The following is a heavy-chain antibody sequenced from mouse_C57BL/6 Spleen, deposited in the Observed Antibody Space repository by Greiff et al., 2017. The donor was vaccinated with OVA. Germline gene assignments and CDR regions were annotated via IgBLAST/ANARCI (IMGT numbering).Heavy chain of an antibody. V-gene: IGHV1-85*01. CDR2: IYPRDGST. CDR1: GYTFTSYD. CDR3: ARLYGSSYGYFDY. D-gene: IGHD1-1*01. J-gene: IGHJ2*01. Sequence: QVQLQQSGPELVKPGASVKLSCKASGYTFTSYDINWVKQRPGQGLEWIGWIYPRDGSTKYNEKFKGKATLTVDTSSSTAYMELHSLTSADSAVYFCARLYGSSYGYFDYWGQGTTLTVSS.